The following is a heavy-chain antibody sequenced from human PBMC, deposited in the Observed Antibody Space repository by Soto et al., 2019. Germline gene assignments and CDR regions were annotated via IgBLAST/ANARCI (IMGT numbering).Heavy chain of an antibody. CDR3: ARVYCSTTTCHVQAFDS. CDR2: ISSAGDSS. J-gene: IGHJ4*02. CDR1: GFTFSSYE. D-gene: IGHD2-2*01. Sequence: GGYLRLSCAASGFTFSSYEMNWVRQAPGKTLEWVSYISSAGDSSYYADSVKSRFTISRDNAKNSLYLQMNSLRVEDTAVYYCARVYCSTTTCHVQAFDSWGQGTLVTVSS. V-gene: IGHV3-48*03.